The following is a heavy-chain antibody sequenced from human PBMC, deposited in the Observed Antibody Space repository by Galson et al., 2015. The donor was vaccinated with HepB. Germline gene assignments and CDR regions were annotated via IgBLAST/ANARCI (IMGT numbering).Heavy chain of an antibody. CDR1: GFTFSNYD. CDR2: LSAFDGRT. V-gene: IGHV3-23*01. CDR3: AKDKNPRYDILTGYSGFVLDY. J-gene: IGHJ4*02. Sequence: SLRLSCAASGFTFSNYDMNWVRQAPRKGLEWVSHLSAFDGRTYYADSVKGGFTISRDNSKNTVYMQMNSLRAEDTAVYYCAKDKNPRYDILTGYSGFVLDYWGQGTLVTVSS. D-gene: IGHD3-9*01.